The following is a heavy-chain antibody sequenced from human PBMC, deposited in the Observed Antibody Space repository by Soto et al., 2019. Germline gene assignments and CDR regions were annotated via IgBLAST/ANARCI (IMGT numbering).Heavy chain of an antibody. CDR1: GFTSSRFA. D-gene: IGHD6-13*01. CDR2: ISASGAIT. J-gene: IGHJ5*02. V-gene: IGHV3-23*01. Sequence: EVQLLESGGGLVQPGGSLRLSCAASGFTSSRFAMTWVRQAPGKGLEWVSVISASGAITYYADSVKGRFTISRDNSKNTQYLQMNSLRAEHTAVYYCAEVEDSSRWSLNWFAPWGQGTVVTVSS. CDR3: AEVEDSSRWSLNWFAP.